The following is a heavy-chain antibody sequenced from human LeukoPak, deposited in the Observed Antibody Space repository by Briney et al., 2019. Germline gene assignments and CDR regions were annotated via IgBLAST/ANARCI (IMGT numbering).Heavy chain of an antibody. V-gene: IGHV4-39*01. D-gene: IGHD2-2*01. Sequence: SETLSLTCTVSSGSISSSSYYWGWIRQPPGKGLEWIGSIYYSGTTYYNPSLKSRVTISVDTSKSQFSLKLSSVTAADTAVYYCARLRDIVVIPAADANWFDPWGQGTLVTVSS. CDR1: SGSISSSSYY. J-gene: IGHJ5*02. CDR2: IYYSGTT. CDR3: ARLRDIVVIPAADANWFDP.